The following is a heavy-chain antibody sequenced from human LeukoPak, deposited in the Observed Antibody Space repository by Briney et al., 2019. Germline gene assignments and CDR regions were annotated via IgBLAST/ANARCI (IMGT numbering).Heavy chain of an antibody. CDR1: GFTFSDFG. J-gene: IGHJ4*02. V-gene: IGHV3-30*03. CDR3: ATLASGYSPFDY. Sequence: GGSLRLSCAASGFTFSDFGMHWVRQAPGKGLEWVAVISYDGSNKYYADSVKGRFTISRDNSKNTLYLQMNSLRAEDTAVYYCATLASGYSPFDYWGQGTLVTVSS. CDR2: ISYDGSNK. D-gene: IGHD3-22*01.